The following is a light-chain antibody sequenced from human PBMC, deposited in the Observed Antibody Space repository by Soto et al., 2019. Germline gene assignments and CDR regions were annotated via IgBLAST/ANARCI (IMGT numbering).Light chain of an antibody. V-gene: IGKV3-11*01. CDR2: DVS. CDR3: QQYNNWPFS. CDR1: QSVGSS. J-gene: IGKJ5*01. Sequence: EIVFTQSPSTLSLSPGERATLSCWVSQSVGSSLAWYQQKSGQAPRLLIYDVSIRATGVPARFSATGSETDFTLTISGLQSEDSAVYFCQQYNNWPFSFGQGRRLEIK.